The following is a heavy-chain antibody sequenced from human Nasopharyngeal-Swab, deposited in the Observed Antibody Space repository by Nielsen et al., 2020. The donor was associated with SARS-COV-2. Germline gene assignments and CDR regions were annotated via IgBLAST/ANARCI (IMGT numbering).Heavy chain of an antibody. V-gene: IGHV3-23*01. Sequence: GESLKISCAASGFTFSSYAMSWVRQAPGKGLEWVSAISGSGGSTYYADSVKGRFTISRDNSKNTLYLQMNSLGAEDTAVYYCAYDYVWGSYRYQGAFDIWGQGTMVTVSS. D-gene: IGHD3-16*02. CDR1: GFTFSSYA. CDR3: AYDYVWGSYRYQGAFDI. J-gene: IGHJ3*02. CDR2: ISGSGGST.